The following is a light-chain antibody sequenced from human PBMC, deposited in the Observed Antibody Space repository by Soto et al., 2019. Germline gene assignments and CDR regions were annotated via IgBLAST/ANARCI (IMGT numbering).Light chain of an antibody. CDR3: QQSNPYSRT. Sequence: DIQMTQSPSTLSASVGDIVTITFRASQNITRRLAWYQQKPGKAPRLLIHDASRLQNGVPSRFSGSGSGTEFTLTFSSLQPDDFATYYCQQSNPYSRTFGQGTKVDIK. V-gene: IGKV1-5*01. CDR1: QNITRR. CDR2: DAS. J-gene: IGKJ1*01.